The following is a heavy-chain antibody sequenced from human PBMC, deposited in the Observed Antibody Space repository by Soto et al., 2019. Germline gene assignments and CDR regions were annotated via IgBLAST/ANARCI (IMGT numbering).Heavy chain of an antibody. CDR3: AHRRKAAAGIHYDAFEV. V-gene: IGHV2-5*01. J-gene: IGHJ3*01. Sequence: GSGPTLVNPTQTLTLTCTFSGFSLNTSGVGVGWIRQPPGKALEWLALIYWNDDKRYGPSLKIRLTITKDTSKNQVVLTMTNMDPVDTATYYCAHRRKAAAGIHYDAFEVWGQGTRVIVSS. CDR1: GFSLNTSGVG. CDR2: IYWNDDK. D-gene: IGHD6-13*01.